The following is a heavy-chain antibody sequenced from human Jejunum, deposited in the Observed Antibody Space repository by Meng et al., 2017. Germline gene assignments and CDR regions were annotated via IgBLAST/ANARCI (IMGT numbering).Heavy chain of an antibody. J-gene: IGHJ4*02. CDR3: ARHEVDFDN. CDR2: FTRGGTT. Sequence: QVQLQQCGEGLLKASETLSLTCAVYGGSISGYFGSWIRQAPGEGLEWVGEFTRGGTTNYNPSLKSRVTISADTSKNQFSLTLSSVSAADTAVYYCARHEVDFDNWGQGTLVTVSS. V-gene: IGHV4-34*02. D-gene: IGHD1-26*01. CDR1: GGSISGYF.